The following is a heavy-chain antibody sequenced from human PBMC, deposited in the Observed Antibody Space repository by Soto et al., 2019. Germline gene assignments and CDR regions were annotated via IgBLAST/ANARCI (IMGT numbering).Heavy chain of an antibody. V-gene: IGHV3-74*01. CDR3: ARVDTGYSSGWYLGYYYYGMDV. J-gene: IGHJ6*02. D-gene: IGHD6-19*01. Sequence: PGGSLRLSCAASGFTFSSYWMRWVRQAPGKGLVWVSRINSDGSSTSYADSVKGRFTISRDNAKNTLYLQMNSLRAEDTAVYYCARVDTGYSSGWYLGYYYYGMDVWGQGTTVTVSS. CDR2: INSDGSST. CDR1: GFTFSSYW.